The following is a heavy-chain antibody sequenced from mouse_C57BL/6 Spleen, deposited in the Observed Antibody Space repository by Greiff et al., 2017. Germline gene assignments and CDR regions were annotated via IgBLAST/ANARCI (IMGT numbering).Heavy chain of an antibody. CDR1: GYTFTSYW. V-gene: IGHV1-55*01. CDR2: IYPGSGSS. CDR3: ARLSFDY. Sequence: QVQLQQPGAELVQPGASVKMSCKASGYTFTSYWVTWVKQRPGQGLEWIGDIYPGSGSSNYNEKFKSKATLTVDTSSSTAYMQLSSLTSEDTAVYYCARLSFDYWGQGTTLTVSS. J-gene: IGHJ2*01.